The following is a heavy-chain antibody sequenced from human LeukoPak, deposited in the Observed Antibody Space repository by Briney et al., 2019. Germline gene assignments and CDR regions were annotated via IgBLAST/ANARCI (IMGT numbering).Heavy chain of an antibody. Sequence: SQTLSLTCAVSGGSISTGVYYWSWIRQHPGKGLEWIGYIFHSGITYYNPSLKSRVTISVDTSKNQFSLKMSSVTAADTAVYYCARYYYGSWSYPYFDYWGQGTLVTVSS. CDR2: IFHSGIT. CDR3: ARYYYGSWSYPYFDY. D-gene: IGHD3-10*01. J-gene: IGHJ4*02. V-gene: IGHV4-31*11. CDR1: GGSISTGVYY.